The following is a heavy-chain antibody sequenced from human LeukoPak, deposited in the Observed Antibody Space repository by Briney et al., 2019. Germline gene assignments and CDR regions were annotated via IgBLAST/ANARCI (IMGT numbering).Heavy chain of an antibody. D-gene: IGHD3-3*02. Sequence: GGSLRLSCAASGFTFSSYSMNWVRQALGQGLEWVSSISSSSSYIYYADSLKGRFTISRDNAKNSLYLQMNSLRAEDTAVYYCARQFWSGYGMDVWGQGTTVTVS. CDR3: ARQFWSGYGMDV. CDR1: GFTFSSYS. J-gene: IGHJ6*02. V-gene: IGHV3-21*01. CDR2: ISSSSSYI.